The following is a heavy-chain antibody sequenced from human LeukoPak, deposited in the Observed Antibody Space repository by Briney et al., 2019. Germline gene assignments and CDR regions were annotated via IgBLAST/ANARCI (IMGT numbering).Heavy chain of an antibody. J-gene: IGHJ4*02. CDR2: INHSGST. V-gene: IGHV4-34*01. CDR3: ARDVVVVPAAKGYFDY. D-gene: IGHD2-2*01. CDR1: GGSFSGYY. Sequence: SETLSLTCAVYGGSFSGYYWSWIRQPPGKGLERIGEINHSGSTNYNPSLKSRVTISVDTSKNQFSLKLSSVTAADTAVYYCARDVVVVPAAKGYFDYWGQGTLVTVSS.